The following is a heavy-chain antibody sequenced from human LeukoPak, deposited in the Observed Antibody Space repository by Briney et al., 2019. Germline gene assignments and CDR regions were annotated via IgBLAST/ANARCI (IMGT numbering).Heavy chain of an antibody. CDR1: GFTFSSYG. CDR2: IWYDGSNK. J-gene: IGHJ4*02. D-gene: IGHD6-19*01. CDR3: ARDGIAGAPTYYFDY. Sequence: GGSLRLSCAASGFTFSSYGMHWVRQAPGKGLEWVAVIWYDGSNKYYADSVKGRFTISRDNSKNTLYLQMGSLRAEDMAVYYCARDGIAGAPTYYFDYWGQGTLVTVSS. V-gene: IGHV3-33*01.